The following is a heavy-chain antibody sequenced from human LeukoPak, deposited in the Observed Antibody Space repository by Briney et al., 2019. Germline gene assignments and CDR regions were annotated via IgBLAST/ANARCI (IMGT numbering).Heavy chain of an antibody. D-gene: IGHD6-13*01. Sequence: GGSLRLSCAASGINVSTNYMTWIRQAPGKGLEWVSLIYGGGAAYYAESVRGRFIISRDDSKNTLFLQMNSLRAEDTAVYYCVSSTGQQLIPYDYWGQGTHVAVSS. CDR1: GINVSTNY. CDR3: VSSTGQQLIPYDY. CDR2: IYGGGAA. J-gene: IGHJ4*02. V-gene: IGHV3-66*02.